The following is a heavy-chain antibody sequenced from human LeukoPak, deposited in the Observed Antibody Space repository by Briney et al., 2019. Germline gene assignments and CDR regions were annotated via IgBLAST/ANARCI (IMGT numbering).Heavy chain of an antibody. V-gene: IGHV7-4-1*02. Sequence: ASVKVSCKASGYTFTNYAMNWVRQDPGQGLEWMGWTNPNTGNPMYAQGFTGRFVFSLDTSVTTTYLQINGLEAEDTAVYYCARAYQRLGGSSFPDSWGQGTLVTVSS. D-gene: IGHD3-16*02. CDR3: ARAYQRLGGSSFPDS. CDR1: GYTFTNYA. CDR2: TNPNTGNP. J-gene: IGHJ5*01.